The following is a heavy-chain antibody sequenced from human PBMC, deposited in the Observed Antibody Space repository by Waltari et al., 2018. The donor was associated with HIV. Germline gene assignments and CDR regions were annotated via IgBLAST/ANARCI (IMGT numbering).Heavy chain of an antibody. CDR2: ICPGDSDT. D-gene: IGHD2-2*01. CDR3: AKTYCGSTSCYSVFSY. V-gene: IGHV5-51*01. J-gene: IGHJ4*02. Sequence: EVQLVQSGAEVKKPGESLKISCKGSGYNFTNYWIGWVRQMPGKGLEWMGTICPGDSDTRYSPSFQGQVTFSDDKSISTAYLQWSSLKASDSAMYYCAKTYCGSTSCYSVFSYWGQGTLVTVSS. CDR1: GYNFTNYW.